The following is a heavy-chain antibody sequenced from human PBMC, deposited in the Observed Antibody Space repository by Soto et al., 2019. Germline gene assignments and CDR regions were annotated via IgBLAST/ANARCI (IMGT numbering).Heavy chain of an antibody. CDR2: IYHSGST. V-gene: IGHV4-4*02. J-gene: IGHJ5*02. D-gene: IGHD4-17*01. CDR3: ARVSFGATVTSNWFDP. Sequence: SETLSLTCAVSGGSISSSNWWSWVRQPPGKGLEWIGEIYHSGSTNYNPSLKSRVTISVDKSKNQFSLKLSSVTAADTAVYYCARVSFGATVTSNWFDPWGQGTPVTVS. CDR1: GGSISSSNW.